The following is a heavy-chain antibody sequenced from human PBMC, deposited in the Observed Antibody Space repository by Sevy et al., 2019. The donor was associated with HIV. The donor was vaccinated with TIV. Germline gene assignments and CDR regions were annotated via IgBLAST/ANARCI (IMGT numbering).Heavy chain of an antibody. J-gene: IGHJ4*02. CDR2: IKQDGSEK. CDR3: ARGPPHYILDSSGWHFDY. V-gene: IGHV3-7*01. Sequence: GGSLRLSCAASGFTFSSYWMSWVRQAPGKGLEWVANIKQDGSEKYYVDSVKGRFTISRDNAKNSLYLQMNSLRAEDTAVYYCARGPPHYILDSSGWHFDYWGQGTLVTVSS. CDR1: GFTFSSYW. D-gene: IGHD6-19*01.